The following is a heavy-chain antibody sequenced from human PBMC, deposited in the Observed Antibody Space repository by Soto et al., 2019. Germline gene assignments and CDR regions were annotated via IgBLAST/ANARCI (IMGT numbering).Heavy chain of an antibody. CDR3: ARDLALNGLNY. Sequence: QVQLVKSGGGVVQPGTSLRLSCAASGFTVSTHGMHWVRQAPGKGLEWVALMWHDGTRENYVDSVKGRFTISRDTSKNTVYLQMNSLRDEDKAVYYCARDLALNGLNYRGQGTLVTVSP. CDR2: MWHDGTRE. J-gene: IGHJ4*02. CDR1: GFTVSTHG. V-gene: IGHV3-33*01. D-gene: IGHD3-3*02.